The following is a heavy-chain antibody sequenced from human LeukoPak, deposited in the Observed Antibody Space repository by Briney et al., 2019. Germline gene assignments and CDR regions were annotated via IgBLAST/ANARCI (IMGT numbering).Heavy chain of an antibody. D-gene: IGHD1-1*01. V-gene: IGHV4-61*02. J-gene: IGHJ4*01. CDR1: GGSISSGSYY. CDR3: ARAPPYSGTPDY. Sequence: SQTLSLPCTVSGGSISSGSYYWSWIRQPAGKGLEWIGRIYTSGSTNYNPSLKSRVTISVDTSKNQFSLKLSSVTAADTAVYYCARAPPYSGTPDYWGQGTLVTVSS. CDR2: IYTSGST.